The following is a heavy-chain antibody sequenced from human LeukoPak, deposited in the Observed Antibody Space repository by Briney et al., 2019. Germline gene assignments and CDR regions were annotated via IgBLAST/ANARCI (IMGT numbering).Heavy chain of an antibody. CDR2: IYSGGTT. V-gene: IGHV3-66*04. J-gene: IGHJ4*02. CDR3: ARHSGSYSGGFDY. CDR1: GITVNSDY. D-gene: IGHD1-26*01. Sequence: GGSLRLSCAASGITVNSDYMSWVRQAPGKGLEWVSVIYSGGTTYYADSVKGRFSISRDNSKNTLYLRMNSLRAEDTAVYYCARHSGSYSGGFDYWGQGTLVTVSS.